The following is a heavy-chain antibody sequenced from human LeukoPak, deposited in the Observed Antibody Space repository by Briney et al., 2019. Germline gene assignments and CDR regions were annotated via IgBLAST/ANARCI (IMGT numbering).Heavy chain of an antibody. Sequence: GSLRLSFAASGFTYRNYGMHWVRRAPGKGLEWVTFIRNDGSGKYYAGSARGRFTISRDDSKNTLYLQMNSLRAEDTAVYHCVQDRDWGFGYWGRGTLVTVSS. CDR3: VQDRDWGFGY. CDR2: IRNDGSGK. V-gene: IGHV3-30*02. J-gene: IGHJ4*02. D-gene: IGHD7-27*01. CDR1: GFTYRNYG.